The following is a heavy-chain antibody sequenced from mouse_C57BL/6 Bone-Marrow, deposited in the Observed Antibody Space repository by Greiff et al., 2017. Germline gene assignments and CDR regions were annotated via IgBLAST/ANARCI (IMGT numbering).Heavy chain of an antibody. Sequence: QVQLQQSGPGLVQPSQSLSITCTVSGFSLTSYGVHWVRQSPGKGLEWLGVIWSGGSTDYNAAFISRLSISKDNSKSQVFFKMNSLQADDTARYYCARRMVTTGGYYYAMDYWGQGTSVTVSS. V-gene: IGHV2-2*01. D-gene: IGHD2-2*01. CDR1: GFSLTSYG. CDR2: IWSGGST. J-gene: IGHJ4*01. CDR3: ARRMVTTGGYYYAMDY.